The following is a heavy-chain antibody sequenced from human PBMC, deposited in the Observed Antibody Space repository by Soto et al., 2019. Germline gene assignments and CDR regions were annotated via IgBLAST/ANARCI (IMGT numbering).Heavy chain of an antibody. J-gene: IGHJ5*02. CDR2: INHSGST. D-gene: IGHD3-10*01. V-gene: IGHV4-34*01. CDR1: CGSFSGYY. CDR3: ARGLPNSMVRGVITFPWFDP. Sequence: SETLSLTCAVYCGSFSGYYWSWIRQPPGTGLEWIGEINHSGSTNYNPSNKSRVTISVDTSKNQFSLKLSSVTAADTAVFYCARGLPNSMVRGVITFPWFDPWGQGTLVT.